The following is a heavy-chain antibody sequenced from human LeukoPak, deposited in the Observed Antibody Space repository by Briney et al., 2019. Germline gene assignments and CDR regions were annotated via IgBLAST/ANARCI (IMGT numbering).Heavy chain of an antibody. V-gene: IGHV3-23*01. CDR3: AKAKEQWELLDWALDY. D-gene: IGHD1-26*01. Sequence: WGSLRLSCAASGFTFSNFAISWVRQVPGKGLEWVSTISGGGAYTYYADSVKGRFTISRDNSKNTLYLQMNSLRAEDTAVYYCAKAKEQWELLDWALDYWGQGTLVTVSS. CDR2: ISGGGAYT. J-gene: IGHJ4*02. CDR1: GFTFSNFA.